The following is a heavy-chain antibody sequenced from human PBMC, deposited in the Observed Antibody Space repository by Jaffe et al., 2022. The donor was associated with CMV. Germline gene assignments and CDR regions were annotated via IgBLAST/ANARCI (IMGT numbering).Heavy chain of an antibody. V-gene: IGHV3-66*01. J-gene: IGHJ4*02. CDR2: IYSGGST. Sequence: EVQLVESGGGLVQPGGSLRLSCAASGFTVSSNYMSWVRQAPGKGLEWVSVIYSGGSTYYADSVKGRFTISRDNSKNTLYLQMNSLRAEDTAVYYCARSTSTYYYDSSGYHPYSWGQGTLVTVSS. CDR1: GFTVSSNY. D-gene: IGHD3-22*01. CDR3: ARSTSTYYYDSSGYHPYS.